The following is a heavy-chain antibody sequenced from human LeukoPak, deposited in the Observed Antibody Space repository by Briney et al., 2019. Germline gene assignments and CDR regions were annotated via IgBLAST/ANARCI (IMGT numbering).Heavy chain of an antibody. D-gene: IGHD6-6*01. V-gene: IGHV4-59*01. Sequence: SETLSLTCTVSGGPISSYYWSWIRQPPGKGLEWIGYIYYSGSTNYNPSLKSRVTISVDTSKNQFSLKLSSVTAADTAVYYCARERISSSSGDYYFDYWGQGTLVTVSS. CDR2: IYYSGST. J-gene: IGHJ4*02. CDR1: GGPISSYY. CDR3: ARERISSSSGDYYFDY.